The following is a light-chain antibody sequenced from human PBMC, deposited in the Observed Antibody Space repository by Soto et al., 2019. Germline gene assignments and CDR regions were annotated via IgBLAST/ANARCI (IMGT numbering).Light chain of an antibody. J-gene: IGKJ3*01. CDR3: QKYNGAPPET. Sequence: DIQMTQSPSSLSATVGDRVTITCRASQDISNYLAWHQQKPGKVPKLLIYAASTLQPGVPSRFSGRGSGTDFTLTISSLQPEDVATYYCQKYNGAPPETFGPGTKVAIK. CDR1: QDISNY. V-gene: IGKV1-27*01. CDR2: AAS.